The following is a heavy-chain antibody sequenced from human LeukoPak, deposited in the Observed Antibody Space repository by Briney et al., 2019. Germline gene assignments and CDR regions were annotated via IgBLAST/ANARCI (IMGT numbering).Heavy chain of an antibody. CDR3: ARAPGYCSSTSCYTFEDY. D-gene: IGHD2-2*02. CDR1: GYTFTSYD. V-gene: IGHV1-8*01. Sequence: SVKVSCKASGYTFTSYDINWVRQATGQGLEWMGWMNPNSGNTGYAQKFQGRVTMTRDTSTSTVYMELSSLRSEDTAVYYCARAPGYCSSTSCYTFEDYWGQGTLVTVSS. J-gene: IGHJ4*02. CDR2: MNPNSGNT.